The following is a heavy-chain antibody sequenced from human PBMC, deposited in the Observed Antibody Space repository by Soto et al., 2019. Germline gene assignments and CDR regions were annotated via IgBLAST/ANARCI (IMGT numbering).Heavy chain of an antibody. D-gene: IGHD3-3*01. J-gene: IGHJ4*02. V-gene: IGHV3-48*01. CDR3: ARDPDYVLRFLEWFPNSDY. Sequence: PGGSLILSCAASGFTFSSYSMNWVRQAPGKGLEWVSYISSSSSTIYYADSVKGRFTISRDNAKNSLYLQMNSLRAEDTAVYYCARDPDYVLRFLEWFPNSDYWGQGTLVTVSS. CDR1: GFTFSSYS. CDR2: ISSSSSTI.